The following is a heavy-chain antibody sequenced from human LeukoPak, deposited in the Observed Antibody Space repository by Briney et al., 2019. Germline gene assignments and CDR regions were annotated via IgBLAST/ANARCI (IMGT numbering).Heavy chain of an antibody. CDR2: ITQDGSKK. Sequence: GGSLRLSCAASGFTFSSYWMSWVRQAPGKGLEWVANITQDGSKKYYGDSVKGRFTISRDNAKNSLYLQMNSLRAEDTAVYYCARAGGTYYWIAFDIWGQGTMVTVSS. CDR3: ARAGGTYYWIAFDI. D-gene: IGHD1-26*01. CDR1: GFTFSSYW. J-gene: IGHJ3*02. V-gene: IGHV3-7*01.